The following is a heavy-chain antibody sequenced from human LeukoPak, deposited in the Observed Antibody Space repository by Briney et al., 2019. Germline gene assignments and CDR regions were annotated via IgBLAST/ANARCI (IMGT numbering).Heavy chain of an antibody. Sequence: SETLSLTCTVSGGSISYYYWSWIRQSPGKGLEWIGYIYYSGTTNYNPSLKSRVTISVDTSKNQFSLQLRSVTAADTAVYYCAREDPQTTVPEGMDVRGQGTTVTVSS. CDR1: GGSISYYY. CDR2: IYYSGTT. V-gene: IGHV4-59*01. D-gene: IGHD4-17*01. J-gene: IGHJ6*02. CDR3: AREDPQTTVPEGMDV.